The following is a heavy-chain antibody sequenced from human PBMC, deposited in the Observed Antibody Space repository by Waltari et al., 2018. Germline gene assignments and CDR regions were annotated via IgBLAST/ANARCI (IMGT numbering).Heavy chain of an antibody. D-gene: IGHD5-12*01. V-gene: IGHV4-39*01. CDR3: ATYIGASLGTAAFDV. Sequence: QVQVQESGPGLVKPSETLPLTCSVSGVSITSNRHYWGWIRQPPGRGLGWIGTMSYSGATYSSPSLKSRVTISRDTSENQLSLKLGSVTAADTAVYYCATYIGASLGTAAFDVWGQGTTVTVSS. J-gene: IGHJ3*01. CDR1: GVSITSNRHY. CDR2: MSYSGAT.